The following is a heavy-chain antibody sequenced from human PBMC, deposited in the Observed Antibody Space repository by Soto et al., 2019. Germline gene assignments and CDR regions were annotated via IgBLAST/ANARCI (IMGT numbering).Heavy chain of an antibody. Sequence: PGGSLRLSCAASGFTFSNAWMSWVRQAPGKGLGWVGRIKSKTDGGTTDYAAPVKGRFTISRDDSKNTLYLQMNSLKTEDTAVYYCTTDQEGYYDFWRDPVFDYWGQGTLVTVSS. V-gene: IGHV3-15*01. CDR3: TTDQEGYYDFWRDPVFDY. J-gene: IGHJ4*02. CDR2: IKSKTDGGTT. D-gene: IGHD3-3*01. CDR1: GFTFSNAW.